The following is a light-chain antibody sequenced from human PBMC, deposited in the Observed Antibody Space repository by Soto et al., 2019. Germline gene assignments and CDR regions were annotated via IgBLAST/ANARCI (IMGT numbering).Light chain of an antibody. CDR2: GAS. J-gene: IGKJ4*01. CDR3: QQYNKWPLT. Sequence: ENVMTQSPASLSMFPGGGVTLSCRASQSVRSNLAWYQQRPGQAPRLLIYGASTRAADIPARSSGSGSGAEFTLTISSLQSEDFAFYYCQQYNKWPLTFGGGTKV. CDR1: QSVRSN. V-gene: IGKV3-15*01.